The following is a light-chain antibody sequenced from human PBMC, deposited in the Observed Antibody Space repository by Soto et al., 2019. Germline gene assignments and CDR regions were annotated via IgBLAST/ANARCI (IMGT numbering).Light chain of an antibody. CDR1: SGDVGAYNY. CDR3: TSYTSRSTLV. CDR2: DVS. V-gene: IGLV2-14*03. Sequence: QSALTQPASVSGSPGQSITISCTGTSGDVGAYNYVSWYQQHPGKAPKLMIYDVSNRPSGVSDRFSGSKSGNTASLTISGLQAEDEADYYCTSYTSRSTLVFGGGTKLTVL. J-gene: IGLJ3*02.